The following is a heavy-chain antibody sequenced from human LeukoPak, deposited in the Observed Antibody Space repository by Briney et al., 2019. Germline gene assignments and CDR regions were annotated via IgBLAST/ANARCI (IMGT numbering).Heavy chain of an antibody. D-gene: IGHD4-23*01. CDR3: ARGSVDFRVVTSSSDV. Sequence: SETLSLTCAVYGGSFSGYYWSWLRQPPGKGLEWIGEINHSGSTNYNPSLKSRVTISVDTSKNQFSLKLSSLTAADTAVYYCARGSVDFRVVTSSSDVWGKGTTVTVSS. CDR2: INHSGST. V-gene: IGHV4-34*01. J-gene: IGHJ6*04. CDR1: GGSFSGYY.